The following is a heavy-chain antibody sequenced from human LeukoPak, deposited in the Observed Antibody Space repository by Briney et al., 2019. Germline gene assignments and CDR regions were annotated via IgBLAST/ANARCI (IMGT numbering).Heavy chain of an antibody. CDR2: ISGSGGST. D-gene: IGHD6-19*01. V-gene: IGHV3-23*01. CDR1: GFTFSSYA. Sequence: GGSLRLSCAASGFTFSSYAMNWVRQAPGKGLEWVSAISGSGGSTYYADSVKGRFTISRDNSKNTLYLQMNSLTAEDTAVYYCATDGEGILVVNYMDVWEKGNTVNVSS. J-gene: IGHJ6*03. CDR3: ATDGEGILVVNYMDV.